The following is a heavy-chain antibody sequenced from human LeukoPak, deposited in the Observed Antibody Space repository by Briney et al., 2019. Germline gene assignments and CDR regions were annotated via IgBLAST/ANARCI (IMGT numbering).Heavy chain of an antibody. CDR1: GGSFSGYY. Sequence: SETLSLTCAVYGGSFSGYYWSWIRQPPGKGLEWIGEINHSGSTNYNPSLKSRVTISVDTSKNQFSLQLSSVTAADTAVYYCARVSRHARYYYYYYMDVSGKGTTVTVFS. J-gene: IGHJ6*03. D-gene: IGHD2-2*01. CDR2: INHSGST. CDR3: ARVSRHARYYYYYYMDV. V-gene: IGHV4-34*01.